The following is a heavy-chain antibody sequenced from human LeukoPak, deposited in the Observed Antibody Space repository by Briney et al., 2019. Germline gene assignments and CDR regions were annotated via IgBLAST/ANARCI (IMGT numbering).Heavy chain of an antibody. J-gene: IGHJ4*02. CDR3: ASCYYDSSGYYYFDY. D-gene: IGHD3-22*01. V-gene: IGHV1-2*02. CDR2: IKPSSGAT. Sequence: ASVKVSCKASGYTFSGHYMHWVRQAPGQGLEWMGWIKPSSGATNYAQKFRGRVTMTRDTSNRTSYMELSRLRSDDTALYYCASCYYDSSGYYYFDYWGQGTLVTVSS. CDR1: GYTFSGHY.